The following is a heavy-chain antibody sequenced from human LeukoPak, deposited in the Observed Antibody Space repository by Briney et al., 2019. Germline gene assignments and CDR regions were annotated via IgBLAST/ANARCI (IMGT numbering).Heavy chain of an antibody. V-gene: IGHV3-30-3*01. CDR3: ARTNTAMADLLSY. D-gene: IGHD5-18*01. J-gene: IGHJ4*02. CDR2: ISYDGSNK. CDR1: GFTFSSYA. Sequence: PGGSLRLSCAASGFTFSSYAMHWVRQAPGQGLEWVAVISYDGSNKYYADSVKGRFTISRDNSKNTLYLQMNSLRAEDTAVYYCARTNTAMADLLSYWGQGTLVTVSS.